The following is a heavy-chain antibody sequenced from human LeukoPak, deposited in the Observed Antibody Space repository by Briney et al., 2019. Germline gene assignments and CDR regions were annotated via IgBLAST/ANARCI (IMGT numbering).Heavy chain of an antibody. V-gene: IGHV1-8*02. CDR1: GYTFTSYG. Sequence: ASVKVSCKASGYTFTSYGMSWVRQAPGQGLEWMGWMNPNSGNTGYAQKFQGRVTMTRNTSISTAYMELSSLRSEDTAVYYCARGRPSGYSSSWYYYYYYMDVWGKGTTVTVSS. J-gene: IGHJ6*03. CDR3: ARGRPSGYSSSWYYYYYYMDV. CDR2: MNPNSGNT. D-gene: IGHD6-13*01.